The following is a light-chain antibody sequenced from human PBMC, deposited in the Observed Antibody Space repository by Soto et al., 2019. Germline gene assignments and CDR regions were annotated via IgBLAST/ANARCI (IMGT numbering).Light chain of an antibody. Sequence: QSALTQPASVSGSPGQSITISCTGTSSDVGGYNYVSWYQQHPGKAPKLMIYEVSNRPSGLSNRFSGSKSGNTASLTISGLQAEDEADYYCSSYTSSSTLEVFGGATKVTVL. J-gene: IGLJ3*02. CDR1: SSDVGGYNY. CDR3: SSYTSSSTLEV. CDR2: EVS. V-gene: IGLV2-14*01.